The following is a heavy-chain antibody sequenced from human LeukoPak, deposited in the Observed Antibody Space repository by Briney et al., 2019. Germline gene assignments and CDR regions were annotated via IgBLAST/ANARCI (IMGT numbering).Heavy chain of an antibody. CDR3: ARSDYYDSSGGPLDY. D-gene: IGHD3-22*01. Sequence: PGGSLRLSCAASGFTVSSNYMSWVRQAPGKGLEWFSVIYSGGSTYYADSVKGRFTISRHNSKNTLYLQMNSLRAEDTAVYYCARSDYYDSSGGPLDYWGQGTLVTVSS. J-gene: IGHJ4*02. V-gene: IGHV3-53*04. CDR2: IYSGGST. CDR1: GFTVSSNY.